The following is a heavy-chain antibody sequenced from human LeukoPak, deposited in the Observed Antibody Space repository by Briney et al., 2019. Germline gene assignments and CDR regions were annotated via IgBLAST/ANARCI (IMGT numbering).Heavy chain of an antibody. CDR3: ARDPPPGIAVAGTGYWFDP. V-gene: IGHV1-69*13. CDR1: GGTFSSYG. J-gene: IGHJ5*02. Sequence: SVKVSCKASGGTFSSYGISWVRQAPGQGLEWMGGIIPIFGTANYAQKFQGRVTITADESTSTVSTSTVYMELSSLRSEDTAVYYCARDPPPGIAVAGTGYWFDPWGQGTLVTVSS. D-gene: IGHD6-19*01. CDR2: IIPIFGTA.